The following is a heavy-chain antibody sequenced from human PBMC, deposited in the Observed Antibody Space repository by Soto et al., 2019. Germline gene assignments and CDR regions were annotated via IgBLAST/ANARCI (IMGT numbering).Heavy chain of an antibody. CDR2: ISAYNGNT. J-gene: IGHJ5*02. CDR3: AGGRIVGATSPWVT. Sequence: QVQLVQSGAEVKKPGASVKVSCKASGYTFTSYGISWVRQAPGQGLEWMGWISAYNGNTNYAQKLQGRVTMTTDTARSTAYMERRSLRSDDTAVYYCAGGRIVGATSPWVTWGQGTLVTVSS. CDR1: GYTFTSYG. D-gene: IGHD1-26*01. V-gene: IGHV1-18*01.